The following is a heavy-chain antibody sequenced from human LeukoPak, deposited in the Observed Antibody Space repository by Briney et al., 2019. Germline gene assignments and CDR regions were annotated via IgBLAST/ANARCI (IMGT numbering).Heavy chain of an antibody. CDR3: ARAPLSSTSSAFDP. V-gene: IGHV4-30-2*01. CDR1: DYX. D-gene: IGHD2-2*01. Sequence: DYXXSWIRQPPXKGLEWIGYIYHSGSTYYNPSLKSRVTISVDRSKNQFSLKLSSVTAADTAVYYCARAPLSSTSSAFDPWGQGTLVTVSS. J-gene: IGHJ5*02. CDR2: IYHSGST.